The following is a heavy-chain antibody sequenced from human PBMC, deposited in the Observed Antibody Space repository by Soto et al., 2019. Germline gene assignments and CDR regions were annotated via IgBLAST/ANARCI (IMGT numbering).Heavy chain of an antibody. CDR1: GYTFTGYY. D-gene: IGHD3-16*01. J-gene: IGHJ5*02. CDR3: ARWGRIMMTEGTDNWFDP. V-gene: IGHV1-2*04. CDR2: INPNSGGT. Sequence: QVQLVQSGAEVKKPGASVKVSCKASGYTFTGYYMHWVRQAPGQGLEWMGWINPNSGGTNYAQKFQGWVTMTRDTXIXTDXMELSRLRSDDTAVYYCARWGRIMMTEGTDNWFDPWGQGTLVTVSS.